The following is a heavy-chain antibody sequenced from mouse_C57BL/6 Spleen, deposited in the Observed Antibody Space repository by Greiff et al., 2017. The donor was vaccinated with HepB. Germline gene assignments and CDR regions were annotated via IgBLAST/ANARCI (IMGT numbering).Heavy chain of an antibody. V-gene: IGHV1-15*01. D-gene: IGHD1-1*02. Sequence: VQLQESGAELVRPGASVTLSCKASGYTFTDYEMHWVKQTPVHGLEWIGAIDPETGGTAYNQKFKGKAILTADKSSSTAYMELRSLTSEDSAVYYCTRCGLEGFAYWGQGTLVTVSA. CDR1: GYTFTDYE. CDR2: IDPETGGT. J-gene: IGHJ3*01. CDR3: TRCGLEGFAY.